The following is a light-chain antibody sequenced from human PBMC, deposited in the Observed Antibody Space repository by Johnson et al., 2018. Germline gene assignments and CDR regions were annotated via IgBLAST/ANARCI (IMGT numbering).Light chain of an antibody. V-gene: IGLV1-51*02. CDR3: GTWDSSLSAGNV. Sequence: QSVLTQPPSVSAAPGQKVTISCSGSSSNIGNNYVSWYQQLPGTARKLLIYENNKRPSGIPDRFSGSKSATSATLGITGLQTGDEADYYCGTWDSSLSAGNVFGTGTKVTVL. CDR1: SSNIGNNY. J-gene: IGLJ1*01. CDR2: ENN.